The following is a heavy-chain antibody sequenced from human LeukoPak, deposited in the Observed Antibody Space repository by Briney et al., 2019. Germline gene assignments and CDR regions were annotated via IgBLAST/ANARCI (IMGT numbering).Heavy chain of an antibody. CDR1: GGSFSGYY. V-gene: IGHV4-34*01. CDR2: INHSGST. J-gene: IGHJ4*02. D-gene: IGHD4-17*01. Sequence: SETLSLTCAVYGGSFSGYYWSWIRQPPGKGLEWIGEINHSGSTNYNPSLKSRVTISVDTSKNQFSLKQSSVTAADTAVYYCARVRFYGARRPLDYWGQGTLVTVSS. CDR3: ARVRFYGARRPLDY.